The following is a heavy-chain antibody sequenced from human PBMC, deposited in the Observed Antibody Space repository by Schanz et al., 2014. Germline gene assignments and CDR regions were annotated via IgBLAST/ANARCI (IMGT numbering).Heavy chain of an antibody. V-gene: IGHV4-34*01. D-gene: IGHD2-21*01. CDR1: GGPFSGY. CDR3: ARTFRCGGGECSTWDD. J-gene: IGHJ4*02. CDR2: INHSGST. Sequence: QVQLQQWGAGLLKPSETLSLTCAVSGGPFSGYWGWIRQPPGKGLEGIGEINHSGSTNYNPTLKSRVTISVDTARNKFSLKLSSVTAADTAVYYCARTFRCGGGECSTWDDWGQGTLVTVSS.